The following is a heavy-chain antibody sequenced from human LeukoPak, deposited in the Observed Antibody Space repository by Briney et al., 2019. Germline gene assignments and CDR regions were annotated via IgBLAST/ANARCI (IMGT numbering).Heavy chain of an antibody. J-gene: IGHJ4*02. CDR1: DFTFSFYW. V-gene: IGHV3-7*01. D-gene: IGHD6-13*01. CDR2: ILPDGSQK. Sequence: HPGGSLRLSCVASDFTFSFYWMTWVRQAPGKGLEWVANILPDGSQKYYVDSVKGRFTISRDNPENSLYLQINSLRAEDTAVYYCGRLAHNAWYAIDYWGQGTLVTVSS. CDR3: GRLAHNAWYAIDY.